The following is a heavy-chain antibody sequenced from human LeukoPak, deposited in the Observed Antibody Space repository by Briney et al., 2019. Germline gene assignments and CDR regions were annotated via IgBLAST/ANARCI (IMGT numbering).Heavy chain of an antibody. CDR2: IYHSGST. D-gene: IGHD2-2*01. V-gene: IGHV4-38-2*01. Sequence: SETLSLTCALSGYSISSGYYWGWIRQPPGKGMEWIGSIYHSGSTYYNPSLKSRVTISVDTSKNQFSLKLSSVTAADTAVYYCASAVVPAAAFDIWGQGTMVTVSS. J-gene: IGHJ3*02. CDR3: ASAVVPAAAFDI. CDR1: GYSISSGYY.